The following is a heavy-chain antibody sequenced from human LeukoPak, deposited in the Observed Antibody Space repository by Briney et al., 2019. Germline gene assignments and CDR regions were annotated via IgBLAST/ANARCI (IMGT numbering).Heavy chain of an antibody. CDR3: ARGSLRYFDY. D-gene: IGHD3-10*01. J-gene: IGHJ4*02. CDR1: GYTFTSYY. CDR2: INPNSGDT. V-gene: IGHV1-2*02. Sequence: ASVKVSCKASGYTFTSYYMHWVRQAPGQGLEWMGWINPNSGDTDYAQKFQDRVTMTRDTSISTAFMEVSRLRFDDTAVYYCARGSLRYFDYWGQGALVTVSS.